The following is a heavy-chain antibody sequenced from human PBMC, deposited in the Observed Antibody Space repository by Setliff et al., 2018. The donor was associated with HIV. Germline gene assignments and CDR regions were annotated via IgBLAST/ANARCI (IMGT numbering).Heavy chain of an antibody. CDR2: VIPILGMT. D-gene: IGHD2-8*01. Sequence: SVKVSCKASGGTFNNYTITWVRQAPGQGLEWMGRVIPILGMTNYAQKFQGRVTITADKSTSTAYMELNSLRSEYTAMYYCARDLGYCTNGACPLTAEGAFDIWGQGTMVTVSS. J-gene: IGHJ3*02. CDR1: GGTFNNYT. V-gene: IGHV1-69*04. CDR3: ARDLGYCTNGACPLTAEGAFDI.